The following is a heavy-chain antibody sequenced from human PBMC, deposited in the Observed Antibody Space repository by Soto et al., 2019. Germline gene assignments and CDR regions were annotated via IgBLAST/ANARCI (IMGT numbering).Heavy chain of an antibody. CDR2: IYPGVSDT. D-gene: IGHD6-6*01. V-gene: IGHV5-51*01. CDR1: GYSFTSYW. J-gene: IGHJ6*02. CDR3: ARRGQLVLPYYYGMDV. Sequence: PGESLKLSCKGSGYSFTSYWIGWVRQMPGKGLEWMGIIYPGVSDTRYSPSFQGKVTISADKSISTAYLQWSSLKASDTAFYYCARRGQLVLPYYYGMDVWGQGTTVTVSS.